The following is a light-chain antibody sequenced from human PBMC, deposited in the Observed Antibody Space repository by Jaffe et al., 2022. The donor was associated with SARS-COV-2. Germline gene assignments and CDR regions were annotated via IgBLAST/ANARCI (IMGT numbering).Light chain of an antibody. CDR2: TAS. V-gene: IGKV1-5*03. CDR1: QSINNW. Sequence: DIQMTQSPSTLSASIEDRVTITCRASQSINNWLAWYQQKPGKAPKLLIYTASSLESGVPSRFSGSRSGTEFTLTISSLQPDDFATYYCQQYNSDPLTFGGGTKVEIK. CDR3: QQYNSDPLT. J-gene: IGKJ4*01.